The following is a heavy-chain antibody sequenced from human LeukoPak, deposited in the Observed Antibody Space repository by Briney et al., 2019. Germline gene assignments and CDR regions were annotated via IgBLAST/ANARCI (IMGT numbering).Heavy chain of an antibody. D-gene: IGHD3-10*01. Sequence: SETLSLTCTVSAGSISSGTHHWGWIRQSPGKGLEWIGSIYSGRTTYYNPSLNNRVTISVVTSKNQFSLQLNSVTAADTAVYYCARHYGPWGQGTPVTVSS. V-gene: IGHV4-39*01. CDR1: AGSISSGTHH. J-gene: IGHJ5*02. CDR2: IYSGRTT. CDR3: ARHYGP.